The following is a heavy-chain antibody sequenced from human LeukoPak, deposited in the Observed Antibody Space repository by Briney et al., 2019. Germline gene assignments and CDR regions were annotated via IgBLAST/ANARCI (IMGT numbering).Heavy chain of an antibody. V-gene: IGHV3-11*01. CDR1: GFTFSDYY. Sequence: GGSLRLSCAASGFTFSDYYMGWIRQAPGKGLEWVSYISSSGSTIYYADSVKGRFTISRDNAKNSLYLQMNSLRAEDTAVYYCARDHYDILTGNDDWFDPWGQGTLVTVSS. CDR2: ISSSGSTI. CDR3: ARDHYDILTGNDDWFDP. D-gene: IGHD3-9*01. J-gene: IGHJ5*02.